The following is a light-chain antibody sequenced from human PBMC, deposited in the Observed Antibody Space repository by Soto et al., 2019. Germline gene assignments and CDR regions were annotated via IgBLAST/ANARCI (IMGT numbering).Light chain of an antibody. CDR2: GAS. Sequence: EIVLTQSPGTLPLSPGERATLSCRASQSVSSSFLAWYQQKPGQAPRLLIYGASSRATGIPDRFRSSGSGTDFTLTISRLEPEDFAVYYCQQYDSSPLTFGGGNKVEIK. J-gene: IGKJ4*01. V-gene: IGKV3-20*01. CDR1: QSVSSSF. CDR3: QQYDSSPLT.